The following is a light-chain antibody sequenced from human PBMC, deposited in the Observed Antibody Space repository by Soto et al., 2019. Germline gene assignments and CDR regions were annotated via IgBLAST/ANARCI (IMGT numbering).Light chain of an antibody. CDR1: QSVSYW. CDR3: QHYNTYSKA. CDR2: DGS. V-gene: IGKV1-5*01. J-gene: IGKJ3*01. Sequence: DIHLTQSPSTLSTSVGAIVTITCRASQSVSYWLAWYQQKPGKAPNLLIYDGSTLASGVPPSFSGGGFGTEFTLNISSLQPDDSAMYYCQHYNTYSKAFGPGARVEIK.